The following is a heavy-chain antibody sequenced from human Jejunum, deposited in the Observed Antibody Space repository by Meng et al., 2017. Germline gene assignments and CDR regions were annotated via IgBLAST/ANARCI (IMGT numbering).Heavy chain of an antibody. Sequence: SETLSLTCTVSGGSISSSYWTWIRQPAGKGLEWIGRMYPSGTTNYNPSLKSRVTMSVDTSKNQFSLNLRSVTAADTAVYYCARQGADYALGFWGQGKLVNGAS. J-gene: IGHJ4*02. V-gene: IGHV4-4*07. CDR2: MYPSGTT. D-gene: IGHD4-17*01. CDR3: ARQGADYALGF. CDR1: GGSISSSY.